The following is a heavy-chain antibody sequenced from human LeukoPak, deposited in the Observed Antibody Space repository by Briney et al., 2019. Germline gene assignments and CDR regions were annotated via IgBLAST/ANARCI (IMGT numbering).Heavy chain of an antibody. D-gene: IGHD3-9*01. V-gene: IGHV3-23*01. CDR1: GFTFSSDA. CDR2: ISGGGGDT. Sequence: GGSLRLSCAASGFTFSSDAMIWVRQAPGKGLEWVSNISGGGGDTYYGDSVKGRFTISRDNSKTTLYLQMNSLRVEDTAVYWCVKTMTGYFSDGFDIWGQGTMVTVSS. J-gene: IGHJ3*02. CDR3: VKTMTGYFSDGFDI.